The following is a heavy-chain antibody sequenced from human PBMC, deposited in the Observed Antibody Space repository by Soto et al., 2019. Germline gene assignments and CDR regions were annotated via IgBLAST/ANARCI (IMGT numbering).Heavy chain of an antibody. CDR2: IYYSGST. D-gene: IGHD3-22*01. V-gene: IGHV4-59*01. J-gene: IGHJ3*02. CDR1: GGSISSYY. Sequence: KTSETLSLTCTVSGGSISSYYWSWIRQPPGKGLEWIGYIYYSGSTNYNPSLKSRVTISVDTSKNQCSLKLSSVTAADTAVYYCARGISYYYDSSGYYPGAFDIWGQGTMVTVS. CDR3: ARGISYYYDSSGYYPGAFDI.